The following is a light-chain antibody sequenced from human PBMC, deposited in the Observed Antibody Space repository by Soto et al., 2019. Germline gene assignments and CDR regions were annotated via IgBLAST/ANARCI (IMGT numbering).Light chain of an antibody. Sequence: QSALTQPASVSGSPGQSITISCTGTSSDVGLYNLVSWYQQLPGKAPKLIIYEVNERPSGISHRFSGSKSGNTASLTISGLQDEDEADYYCCSYVGSSILMFGGGTKLTVL. V-gene: IGLV2-23*02. CDR2: EVN. CDR3: CSYVGSSILM. CDR1: SSDVGLYNL. J-gene: IGLJ3*02.